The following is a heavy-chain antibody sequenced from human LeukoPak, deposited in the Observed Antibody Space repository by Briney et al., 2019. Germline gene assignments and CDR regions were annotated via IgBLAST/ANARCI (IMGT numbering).Heavy chain of an antibody. D-gene: IGHD2-2*01. J-gene: IGHJ4*02. Sequence: GESLKISCKGSGYSFTSYWISWVRQMPGKGLEWMGRIDPSDSYTNYSPSFQGHVTISADKSISTAYLQWSSQKASDTAMYYCARLGDDCSSTSCPDYWGQGTLVTVSS. CDR1: GYSFTSYW. V-gene: IGHV5-10-1*01. CDR2: IDPSDSYT. CDR3: ARLGDDCSSTSCPDY.